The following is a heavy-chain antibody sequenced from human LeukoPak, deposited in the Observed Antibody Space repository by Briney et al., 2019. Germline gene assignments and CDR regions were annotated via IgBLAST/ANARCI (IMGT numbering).Heavy chain of an antibody. CDR3: AREARFSFYVGNFDL. D-gene: IGHD3-16*02. J-gene: IGHJ2*01. CDR2: IYYSGST. CDR1: GDSISSGDYY. V-gene: IGHV4-61*08. Sequence: PSQTLSLTCTVSGDSISSGDYYWSWIRQPPGKGLEWIGYIYYSGSTNYNPSLKSRVTISVDTSKNQFSLKLSSVTAADTAVYYCAREARFSFYVGNFDLWGRGTLVTVSS.